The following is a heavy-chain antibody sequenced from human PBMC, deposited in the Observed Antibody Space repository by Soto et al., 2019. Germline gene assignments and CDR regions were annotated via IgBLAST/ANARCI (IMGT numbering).Heavy chain of an antibody. CDR2: IYYSGST. CDR1: GGSISSGGYY. V-gene: IGHV4-31*03. Sequence: QVQLQESGPGLVKPSQTLSLTCTVSGGSISSGGYYWSWIRQHQGKGLEWIGYIYYSGSTYYNPSLKSRVTRSVDTSKNQFSLKLSSVTAAYTSVYYCATQYDSSGYNFDYWGQGTLVTVSS. D-gene: IGHD3-22*01. J-gene: IGHJ4*02. CDR3: ATQYDSSGYNFDY.